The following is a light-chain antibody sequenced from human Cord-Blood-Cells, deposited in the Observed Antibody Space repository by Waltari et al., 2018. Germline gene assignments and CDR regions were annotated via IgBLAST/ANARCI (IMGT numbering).Light chain of an antibody. Sequence: QSALTQPASVSRSPGQSITTSSTGTSSDVAGYNHVSWYQQHPGQAPKLMSYDVSKRPSGVSNRFSGSKSGNTASLTISGLQAEDEADYYCSSYTSSSTVFGGGTKLTVL. V-gene: IGLV2-14*01. CDR1: SSDVAGYNH. CDR2: DVS. CDR3: SSYTSSSTV. J-gene: IGLJ3*02.